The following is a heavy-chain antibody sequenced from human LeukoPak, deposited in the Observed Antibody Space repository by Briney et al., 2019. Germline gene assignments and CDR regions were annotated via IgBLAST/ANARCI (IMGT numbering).Heavy chain of an antibody. V-gene: IGHV3-21*01. CDR3: ARDHYYDSSKGLIDY. J-gene: IGHJ4*02. Sequence: GGSLGLYCPASGFTFSTYSMTWVRQAAGKGLEWVSSISSSSSYIHYADSVKRRFTISSDNAEISLHMQMNSLRDEDTAVYYCARDHYYDSSKGLIDYWGQGTLVTLP. CDR2: ISSSSSYI. CDR1: GFTFSTYS. D-gene: IGHD3-22*01.